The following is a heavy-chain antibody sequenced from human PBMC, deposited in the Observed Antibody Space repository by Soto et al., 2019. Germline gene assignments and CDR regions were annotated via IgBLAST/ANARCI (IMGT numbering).Heavy chain of an antibody. J-gene: IGHJ3*02. CDR2: IYYSGST. CDR3: ARHPYSSSWYGTFDI. CDR1: GGSISSSSYY. Sequence: QLQLQESGPGLVKPSETLSLTCTVSGGSISSSSYYWGWIRQPPGKGLEWIGSIYYSGSTYYNPSLKSRVTISVDTSKNQFSLKLSSVTAADTAVYYCARHPYSSSWYGTFDIWGQGTMVTVSS. V-gene: IGHV4-39*01. D-gene: IGHD6-13*01.